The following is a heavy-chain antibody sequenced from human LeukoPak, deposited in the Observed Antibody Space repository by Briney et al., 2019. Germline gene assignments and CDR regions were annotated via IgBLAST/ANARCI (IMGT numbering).Heavy chain of an antibody. J-gene: IGHJ6*02. CDR2: ISGSGGST. CDR3: ARDSSGSGNGMDV. Sequence: GGSLRLSCAASGFTFSSYAMSWVRQAPGKGLEWVSAISGSGGSTYYADSVKGRFTISRHNSKNTLYLQMNSLRAEDTAVYYCARDSSGSGNGMDVWGQGTTVTVSS. CDR1: GFTFSSYA. V-gene: IGHV3-23*01. D-gene: IGHD3-10*01.